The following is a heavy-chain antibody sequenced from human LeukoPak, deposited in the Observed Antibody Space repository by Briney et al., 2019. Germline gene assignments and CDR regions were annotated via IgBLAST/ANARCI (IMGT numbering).Heavy chain of an antibody. D-gene: IGHD1-7*01. CDR1: GFTFSSYW. CDR3: ARGELPTSFFYYYYMDV. CDR2: IKQDGSEK. Sequence: GGSLRLSCAASGFTFSSYWMSWVRQAPGKGLEWVANIKQDGSEKYYVDSVKGRFTISRDNAKNSLYLQMISLRAEDTAVYYCARGELPTSFFYYYYMDVWGKGTTVTVSS. V-gene: IGHV3-7*01. J-gene: IGHJ6*03.